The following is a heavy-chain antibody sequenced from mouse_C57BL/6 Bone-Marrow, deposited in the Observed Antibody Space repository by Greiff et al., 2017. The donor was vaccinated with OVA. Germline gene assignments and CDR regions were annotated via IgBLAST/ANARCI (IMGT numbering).Heavy chain of an antibody. CDR1: GFSFNTYA. J-gene: IGHJ4*01. D-gene: IGHD1-1*01. Sequence: EGSLKLSCAASGFSFNTYAMIWVRQAPGKGLEWVARIRSKSNNYATYYADSVKDRFTIARDDSESMLYLQMNNLKTEDTAMYYCVRYAITIDYWGQGTSVTVSS. V-gene: IGHV10-1*01. CDR3: VRYAITIDY. CDR2: IRSKSNNYAT.